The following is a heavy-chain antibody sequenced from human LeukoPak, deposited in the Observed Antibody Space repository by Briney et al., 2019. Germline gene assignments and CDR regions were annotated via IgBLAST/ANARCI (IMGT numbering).Heavy chain of an antibody. CDR3: ARAEIVVVPAALDY. D-gene: IGHD2-2*01. J-gene: IGHJ4*02. CDR1: GYTYTGYY. Sequence: ASVKVSCKASGYTYTGYYMHWVRQAPGQGLEWMGWINPNSGGTNYAQKFQGRVTMTRDTSISTAYMELSRLRSDDTAVYYCARAEIVVVPAALDYWGQGTLVTVSS. CDR2: INPNSGGT. V-gene: IGHV1-2*02.